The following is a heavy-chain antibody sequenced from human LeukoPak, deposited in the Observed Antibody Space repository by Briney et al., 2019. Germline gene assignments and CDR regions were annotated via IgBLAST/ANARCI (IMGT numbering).Heavy chain of an antibody. CDR3: ARDKLSVVVTAIHGMDV. J-gene: IGHJ6*02. CDR1: GFTFSSYS. Sequence: GGSLRLSCAASGFTFSSYSMNWVRQAPGKGLEWVSSISSSSSYIYYADSVKGRFTISRDNAKNSLYLQMNSLRAEDTAVYYCARDKLSVVVTAIHGMDVWGQGTTVTVSS. D-gene: IGHD2-21*02. V-gene: IGHV3-21*01. CDR2: ISSSSSYI.